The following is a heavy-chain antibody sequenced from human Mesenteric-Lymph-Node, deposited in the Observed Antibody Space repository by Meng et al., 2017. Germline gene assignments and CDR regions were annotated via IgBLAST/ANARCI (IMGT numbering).Heavy chain of an antibody. J-gene: IGHJ6*02. CDR1: GFIFSRYW. D-gene: IGHD2/OR15-2a*01. CDR2: MNTDGSST. CDR3: VRQTEEYYDYGMDV. Sequence: GESLKISCAASGFIFSRYWMHWVRQAPGKGLVWVSRMNTDGSSTSYADSVEGRFIISRDNAKNTLSLQMNTLRADDTAVYYCVRQTEEYYDYGMDVWGQGTTVTVSS. V-gene: IGHV3-74*01.